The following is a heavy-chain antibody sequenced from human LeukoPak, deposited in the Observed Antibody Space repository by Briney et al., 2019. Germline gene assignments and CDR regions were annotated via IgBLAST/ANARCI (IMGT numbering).Heavy chain of an antibody. Sequence: GGSLRLSCAASGFTFSSYGMNWVRQASGKGLEWVSGISASGGRTFYADSVKGRFTISRDNSKNTLYLQMNSLRAEDTAVYYCAKDGWGYYGSGRSCYFDYWGQGTLVTVSS. J-gene: IGHJ4*02. CDR1: GFTFSSYG. CDR3: AKDGWGYYGSGRSCYFDY. V-gene: IGHV3-23*01. D-gene: IGHD3-10*01. CDR2: ISASGGRT.